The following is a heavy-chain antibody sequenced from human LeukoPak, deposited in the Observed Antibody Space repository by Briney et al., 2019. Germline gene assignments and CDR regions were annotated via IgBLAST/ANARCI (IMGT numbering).Heavy chain of an antibody. J-gene: IGHJ4*02. CDR2: IYHSGST. CDR1: GDSISSSYYY. V-gene: IGHV4-39*07. D-gene: IGHD3-10*01. Sequence: SSETLSLTCTVSGDSISSSYYYWGWIRQPPGKGLEWIGYIYHSGSTYYNPSLKSRVTISVDRSKNQFSLKLSSVTAADTAVYYCARDRPGDEWGQGTLVTVS. CDR3: ARDRPGDE.